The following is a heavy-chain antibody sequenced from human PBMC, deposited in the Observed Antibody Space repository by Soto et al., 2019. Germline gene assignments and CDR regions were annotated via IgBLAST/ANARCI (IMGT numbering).Heavy chain of an antibody. CDR3: ARVPGP. CDR2: ISYSGST. J-gene: IGHJ5*02. CDR1: GGSVSTSSDF. Sequence: SETLSLTCTVSGGSVSTSSDFWDWLRQPPGKGLEWIGSISYSGSTYYNPSLKSRVTISIDTSKNQFSLKLSSVTAADTAVYYCARVPGPWGQGTLVTVSS. D-gene: IGHD7-27*01. V-gene: IGHV4-39*07.